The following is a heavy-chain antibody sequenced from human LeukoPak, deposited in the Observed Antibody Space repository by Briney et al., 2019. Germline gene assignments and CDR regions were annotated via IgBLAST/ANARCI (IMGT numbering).Heavy chain of an antibody. CDR3: ARDLNNEQQLAIE. CDR1: GFTFSSYA. J-gene: IGHJ4*02. V-gene: IGHV3-64*01. Sequence: PGGSLRLSCAASGFTFSSYAMHWVRQAPGKGLEYVSAISSNGGSTYYANSVKGRFTISRDNSKNTLYLQMGSLRAEDMAVYYCARDLNNEQQLAIEWGQGTLVTVSS. D-gene: IGHD6-13*01. CDR2: ISSNGGST.